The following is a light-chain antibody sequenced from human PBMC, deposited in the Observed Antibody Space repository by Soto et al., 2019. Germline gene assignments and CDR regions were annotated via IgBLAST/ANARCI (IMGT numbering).Light chain of an antibody. CDR3: SSYTSSSTLV. V-gene: IGLV2-14*01. CDR1: SSDVGGYNY. J-gene: IGLJ1*01. Sequence: QSVLTQPASVSGSPGQSITISCTGTSSDVGGYNYVSWCQQHPGKAPKLMIYDVSNRPSGVSNRFSGSKSGNTASLTISGLQAEDEADYYCSSYTSSSTLVFGTGTKVTV. CDR2: DVS.